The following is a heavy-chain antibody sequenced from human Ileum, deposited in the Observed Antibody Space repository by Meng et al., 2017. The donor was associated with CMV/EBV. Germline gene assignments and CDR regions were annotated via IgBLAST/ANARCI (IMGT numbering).Heavy chain of an antibody. CDR2: IYTSGTT. Sequence: QVQPQAAGPGLVKTSETLSLTCYVSGGSISNYYWSWIRQSAGKGLEWIAHIYTSGTTNYNPSLKSRVTMSVDTSRNQFSLKLTSVTAADTAVYYCARNYGSGNWNFFHYWGQGTLVTVSS. J-gene: IGHJ4*02. D-gene: IGHD3-10*01. CDR3: ARNYGSGNWNFFHY. V-gene: IGHV4-4*07. CDR1: GGSISNYY.